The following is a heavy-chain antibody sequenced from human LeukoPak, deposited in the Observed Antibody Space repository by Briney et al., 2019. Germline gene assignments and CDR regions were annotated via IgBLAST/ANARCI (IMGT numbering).Heavy chain of an antibody. CDR2: IEHLGST. CDR3: ARTRTGYCSGSTCYPGYFDL. D-gene: IGHD2-15*01. J-gene: IGHJ2*01. V-gene: IGHV4-34*01. CDR1: GGSFSGYH. Sequence: SETLSLTCGFSGGSFSGYHWSWIRQSPGKGLEWIAKIEHLGSTNYNPSLKSRVTISVDTSKSQFSLNFTSVTAADTSVYYCARTRTGYCSGSTCYPGYFDLWGRGTLVTVSS.